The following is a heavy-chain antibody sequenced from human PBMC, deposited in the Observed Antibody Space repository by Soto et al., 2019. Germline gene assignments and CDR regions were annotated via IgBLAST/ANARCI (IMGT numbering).Heavy chain of an antibody. CDR2: IYYSGNT. CDR1: GGSINSGDYY. V-gene: IGHV4-31*03. CDR3: ARDGHSSGFFDY. Sequence: SETLSLTCTVSGGSINSGDYYWGWIRQHPGKGLEWIGFIYYSGNTYYNPSLKSRLTISIDTSKNQFSLKLNSVTAADTAVYYCARDGHSSGFFDYWGQGMLVTVSS. J-gene: IGHJ4*02. D-gene: IGHD3-22*01.